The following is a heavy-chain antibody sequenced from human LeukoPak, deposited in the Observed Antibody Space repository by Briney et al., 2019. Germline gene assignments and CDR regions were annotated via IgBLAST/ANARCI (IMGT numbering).Heavy chain of an antibody. CDR2: IYTSGST. Sequence: SETLSLTCTVSGGSTSSYYWSWIRQPAGKGLEWIGRIYTSGSTNYNPSLKSRVTMSVDTSKNQFSLKLSSVTAADTAVYYCARTQLELLWFGESKNDAFDIWGQGTMVTVSS. CDR3: ARTQLELLWFGESKNDAFDI. V-gene: IGHV4-4*07. CDR1: GGSTSSYY. J-gene: IGHJ3*02. D-gene: IGHD3-10*01.